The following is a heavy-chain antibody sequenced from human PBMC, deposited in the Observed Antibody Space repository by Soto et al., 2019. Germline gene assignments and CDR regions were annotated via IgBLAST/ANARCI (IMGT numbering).Heavy chain of an antibody. J-gene: IGHJ6*02. V-gene: IGHV5-10-1*01. D-gene: IGHD6-6*01. CDR2: IDPSDSYT. CDR1: GYSFTSYW. CDR3: PRLTHAYSRSADNPYSYDGMDV. Sequence: PGESLKISCKGSGYSFTSYWISWVRQMPGKGLEWMGRIDPSDSYTNYSPSFQGHVTISADKSISTAYLQWSSLKASDTAMYYCPRLTHAYSRSADNPYSYDGMDVWGQGTTVTVSS.